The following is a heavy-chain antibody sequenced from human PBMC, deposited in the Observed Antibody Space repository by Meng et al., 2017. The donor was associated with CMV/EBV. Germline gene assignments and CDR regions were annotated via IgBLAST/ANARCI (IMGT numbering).Heavy chain of an antibody. CDR1: GLTVSSNY. CDR2: IYSGGTT. V-gene: IGHV3-53*01. D-gene: IGHD6-19*01. CDR3: ERSSGWYAFDM. Sequence: GGPLRLSCAVSGLTVSSNYMSWVRPAPGKGLGWVSVIYSGGTTGYADSVRGRFTIARDKSKNTLYLQMNSLRVEDTAVYSCERSSGWYAFDMWGQGTMVTVSS. J-gene: IGHJ3*02.